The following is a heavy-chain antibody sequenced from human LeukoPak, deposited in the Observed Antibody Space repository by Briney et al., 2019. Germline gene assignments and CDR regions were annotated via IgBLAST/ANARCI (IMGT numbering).Heavy chain of an antibody. D-gene: IGHD3-3*01. CDR3: ARDNGVVHGVYYMDV. CDR1: GFTFSNYW. V-gene: IGHV3-7*01. J-gene: IGHJ6*03. Sequence: GGSLRLSCAASGFTFSNYWMTWVRQAPGKGLEWVADIKQDGSEKLYVKSVRGRFTISRDNAKMSLFLQMNSLRAEDTAVYYCARDNGVVHGVYYMDVWGKGTTVAVS. CDR2: IKQDGSEK.